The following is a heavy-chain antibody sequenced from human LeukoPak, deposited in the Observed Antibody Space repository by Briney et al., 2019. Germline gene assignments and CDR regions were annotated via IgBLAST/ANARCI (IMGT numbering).Heavy chain of an antibody. D-gene: IGHD6-19*01. V-gene: IGHV1-18*01. CDR1: GYTFTSYG. Sequence: ASVKVSCKASGYTFTSYGISWVRQAPGQGLEWMGWISAYNGNTNYAQKLQGRVTMTTDTSTSTAYMELRSLRSDDTAVYYCARDNHPIYSSGYVRWGQGTLVTVSS. CDR2: ISAYNGNT. CDR3: ARDNHPIYSSGYVR. J-gene: IGHJ4*02.